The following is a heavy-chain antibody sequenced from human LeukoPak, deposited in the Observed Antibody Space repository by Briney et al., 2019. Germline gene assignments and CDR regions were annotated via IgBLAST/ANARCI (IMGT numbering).Heavy chain of an antibody. CDR1: GFTFSSYG. D-gene: IGHD3-10*01. Sequence: GGSLRLSCAASGFTFSSYGMHWVRQAPGKGLEWVAVISYDGSNKYYADSVKGRFTISRDNSKNTLYLQMNSLRAEDTAVYYCAKEIGSRSTAPDAFDIWGQGTMVTVSS. CDR3: AKEIGSRSTAPDAFDI. J-gene: IGHJ3*02. V-gene: IGHV3-30*18. CDR2: ISYDGSNK.